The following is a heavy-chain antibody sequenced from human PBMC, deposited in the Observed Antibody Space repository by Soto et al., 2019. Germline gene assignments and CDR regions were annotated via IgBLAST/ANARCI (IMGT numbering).Heavy chain of an antibody. CDR3: ARDISGGSYYSQNYYYYGLDV. D-gene: IGHD1-26*01. CDR1: GFSFSDYY. Sequence: QVQLVESGGGLVKPGGSLRLSCAASGFSFSDYYMSWIRQAPGKGLEWVSYISSSGSYTNYADSVKGRFTISRDNAKNSLSLQVNSLRAEDTAVYYCARDISGGSYYSQNYYYYGLDVWGQGTTVTVSS. CDR2: ISSSGSYT. V-gene: IGHV3-11*06. J-gene: IGHJ6*02.